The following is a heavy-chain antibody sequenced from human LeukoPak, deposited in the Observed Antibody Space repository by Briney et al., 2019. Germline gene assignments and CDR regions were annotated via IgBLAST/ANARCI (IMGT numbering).Heavy chain of an antibody. CDR1: GYSFTNNW. J-gene: IGHJ4*02. D-gene: IGHD6-19*01. Sequence: GESLKISCKGSGYSFTNNWIGWVRQMPGKGLEWMGIIYPGDSDTRYSPSFQGQVTISADKSISTAYLQWSSLKASDTAMYYCARQPRGGRVAGTIDYWGQGTLVTVSS. CDR3: ARQPRGGRVAGTIDY. CDR2: IYPGDSDT. V-gene: IGHV5-51*01.